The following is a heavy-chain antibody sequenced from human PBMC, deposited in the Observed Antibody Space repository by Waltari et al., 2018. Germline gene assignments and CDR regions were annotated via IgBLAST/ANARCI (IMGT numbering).Heavy chain of an antibody. CDR1: GFSLSTSGMR. Sequence: QVTLKESGPALVKPTQTLTLTCTFSGFSLSTSGMRVSWIRQPPGTALEWLARIDWDDDKFYRTSLKTRLTISKDTSKNQVVLTMTNMDPVDTATYYCAREYSSSAGFDYWGQGTLVTVSS. V-gene: IGHV2-70*04. J-gene: IGHJ4*02. CDR3: AREYSSSAGFDY. D-gene: IGHD6-6*01. CDR2: IDWDDDK.